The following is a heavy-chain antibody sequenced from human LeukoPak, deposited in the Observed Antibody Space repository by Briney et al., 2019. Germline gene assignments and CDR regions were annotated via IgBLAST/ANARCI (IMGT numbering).Heavy chain of an antibody. D-gene: IGHD3-22*01. V-gene: IGHV3-48*03. CDR1: GFTFSSYE. CDR2: MYRGGSTI. CDR3: ARENSYYYDSSGYYYAY. Sequence: PGESLRLSCAASGFTFSSYEMNWVRQAPGKGLEWVSYMYRGGSTIKYADSVKGRFSISRDNSKNTLYLQMNSLRAEDTAVYYCARENSYYYDSSGYYYAYWGQGTLVT. J-gene: IGHJ4*02.